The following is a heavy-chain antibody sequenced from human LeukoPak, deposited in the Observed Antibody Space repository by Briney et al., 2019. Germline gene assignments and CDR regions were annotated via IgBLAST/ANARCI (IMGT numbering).Heavy chain of an antibody. Sequence: SETLSLTCTVSGGSISSYYWSWIRQPPGKGLEWIGYIYYSGSPNYNPSLKSRVTISVDTSKNQFSLKLSSVTAADTAVYYCARVGRYGYNLEYFDYWGQGTLVTVSS. CDR2: IYYSGSP. J-gene: IGHJ4*02. D-gene: IGHD5-24*01. CDR3: ARVGRYGYNLEYFDY. V-gene: IGHV4-59*01. CDR1: GGSISSYY.